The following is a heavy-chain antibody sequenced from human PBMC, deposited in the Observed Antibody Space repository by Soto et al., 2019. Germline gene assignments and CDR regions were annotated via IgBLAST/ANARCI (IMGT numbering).Heavy chain of an antibody. V-gene: IGHV3-11*05. Sequence: QVQLVESGGGLVKPGGCLRLSCAASGFTFSDYYMSWIRQAPGKGLEWVSYISSSGSDTNSADSVKGRFTVSRDNAKNSLYLQMNSLRAEDTAVYYCARSLRGYSGYSGYWGQGTLVTVSS. CDR1: GFTFSDYY. D-gene: IGHD5-12*01. CDR3: ARSLRGYSGYSGY. CDR2: ISSSGSDT. J-gene: IGHJ4*02.